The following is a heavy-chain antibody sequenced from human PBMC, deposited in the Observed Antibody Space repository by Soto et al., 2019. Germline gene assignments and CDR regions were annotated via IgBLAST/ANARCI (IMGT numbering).Heavy chain of an antibody. Sequence: GGSLRLSCAASGFSFSSYAMSWVRQAPGKGLEWVSAISGSGGSTYYADSVKGRFTISRDNSKNTLYLQMNSLRAEDTAVYYCAKPPAAGTVPPDAFDIWGQGTMVTVSS. D-gene: IGHD6-13*01. V-gene: IGHV3-23*01. CDR1: GFSFSSYA. CDR3: AKPPAAGTVPPDAFDI. J-gene: IGHJ3*02. CDR2: ISGSGGST.